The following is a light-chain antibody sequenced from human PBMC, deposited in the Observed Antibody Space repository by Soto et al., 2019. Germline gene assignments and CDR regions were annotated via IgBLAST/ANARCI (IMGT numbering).Light chain of an antibody. Sequence: THSPSSLSASVGDRVTITCRASQSISSYLNWYQQKPGKAPKLLIYAASSLQSGVPSRFSGSGSGTDFTLTISSLQPEDFATYYCQQLHDYPITFGQGTRLEIK. V-gene: IGKV1-39*01. CDR2: AAS. CDR1: QSISSY. J-gene: IGKJ5*01. CDR3: QQLHDYPIT.